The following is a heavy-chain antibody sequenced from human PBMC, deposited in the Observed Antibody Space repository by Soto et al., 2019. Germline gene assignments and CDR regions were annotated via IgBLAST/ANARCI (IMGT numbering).Heavy chain of an antibody. CDR1: GAVISSYY. Sequence: QVQLEESGPGLVKPSETLSLTCGISGAVISSYYWSWIRQPPGKGLEWIGYVYRSGSANYNPSLKSRVSMSVATSKNHFYLKVRSVTAADTAVYYCARHLTTVWHFDPWGPGTLVTVSS. CDR2: VYRSGSA. D-gene: IGHD4-17*01. J-gene: IGHJ5*02. V-gene: IGHV4-59*08. CDR3: ARHLTTVWHFDP.